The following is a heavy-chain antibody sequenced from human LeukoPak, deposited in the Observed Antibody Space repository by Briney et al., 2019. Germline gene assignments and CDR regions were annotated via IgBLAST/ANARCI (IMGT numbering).Heavy chain of an antibody. D-gene: IGHD6-19*01. V-gene: IGHV3-23*01. CDR1: GFTFSSYA. CDR3: AKGRSGRSRSWYFDL. Sequence: PGGSLRLSCAASGFTFSSYAMSWVRQAPGKGLEWVPAISGSGGSTYYADSVKGRFTISRDNSKNTLYLQMNSLRAEDTAVYYCAKGRSGRSRSWYFDLWGRGTLVTVSS. J-gene: IGHJ2*01. CDR2: ISGSGGST.